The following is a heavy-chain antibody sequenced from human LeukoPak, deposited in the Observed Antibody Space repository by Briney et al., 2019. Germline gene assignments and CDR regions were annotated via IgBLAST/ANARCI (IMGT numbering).Heavy chain of an antibody. CDR2: IRYDGSNK. D-gene: IGHD2-15*01. V-gene: IGHV3-30*02. Sequence: GGSLRLSRAASGFTFSSYGMHWVRKAPGKGLEWVAFIRYDGSNKYYADSVKGRFTISRDNSKNKVYLQMNSLRVEDTAVYYCAKDLQRYCSGGSCYSPDYWGQGTLVTVSS. J-gene: IGHJ4*02. CDR1: GFTFSSYG. CDR3: AKDLQRYCSGGSCYSPDY.